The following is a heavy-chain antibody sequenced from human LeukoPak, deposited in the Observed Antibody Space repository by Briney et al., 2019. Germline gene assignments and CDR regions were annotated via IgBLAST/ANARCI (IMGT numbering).Heavy chain of an antibody. J-gene: IGHJ4*02. CDR2: ISAYNGNT. CDR1: GYTFTSYG. Sequence: ASVKVSCKASGYTFTSYGISWVRQAPGQGLEWMGWISAYNGNTNYALKLQGRVTMTTDTSTSTAYMELRSLRSDDTAVYYCARVFGGGSYYLNYFDYWGQGTLVTVSS. V-gene: IGHV1-18*01. CDR3: ARVFGGGSYYLNYFDY. D-gene: IGHD1-26*01.